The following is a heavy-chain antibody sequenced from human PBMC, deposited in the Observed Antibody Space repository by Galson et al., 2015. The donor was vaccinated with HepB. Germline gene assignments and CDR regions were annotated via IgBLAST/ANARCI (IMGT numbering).Heavy chain of an antibody. CDR1: GYTFTSYW. Sequence: QSGAEVKKLGESLKISCKGSGYTFTSYWIAWVRQMPGKGLEWMGIIYPGDSDTRYSPSFQGQVTISADKSISTAYLQWSSLKASDTAMYYCARRGYCSGGGCRTQAFDIWGRATMVPVSS. V-gene: IGHV5-51*01. CDR3: ARRGYCSGGGCRTQAFDI. CDR2: IYPGDSDT. D-gene: IGHD2-15*01. J-gene: IGHJ3*02.